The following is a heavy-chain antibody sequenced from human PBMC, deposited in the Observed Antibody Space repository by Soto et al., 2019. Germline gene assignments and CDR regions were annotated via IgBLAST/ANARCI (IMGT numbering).Heavy chain of an antibody. D-gene: IGHD3-22*01. CDR3: ARLGAYYQAMDS. V-gene: IGHV4-59*08. Sequence: TSETLSLTCTVSGGSIRNNYWSWIRQPPGKGLEWVGYIYYAGTTTYNPSLQSRVSISVDTSKNEVSLKLTSVTAADTAVYFCARLGAYYQAMDSWGQGTLVTVSS. CDR1: GGSIRNNY. CDR2: IYYAGTT. J-gene: IGHJ1*01.